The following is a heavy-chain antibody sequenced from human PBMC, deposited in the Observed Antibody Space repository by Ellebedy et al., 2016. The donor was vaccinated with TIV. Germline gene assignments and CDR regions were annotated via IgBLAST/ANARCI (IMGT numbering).Heavy chain of an antibody. CDR3: AKDHVSSGWPTFDS. CDR1: GFPFISYW. Sequence: GESLKISXAASGFPFISYWMHWVRQAPGKGLEWVSSMNGGSGVTYYADSVRGRFAISRDISKNTLYLVINSLRAEDTAVYYCAKDHVSSGWPTFDSWGQGVLVAVSS. V-gene: IGHV3-NL1*01. J-gene: IGHJ4*02. CDR2: MNGGSGVT. D-gene: IGHD6-19*01.